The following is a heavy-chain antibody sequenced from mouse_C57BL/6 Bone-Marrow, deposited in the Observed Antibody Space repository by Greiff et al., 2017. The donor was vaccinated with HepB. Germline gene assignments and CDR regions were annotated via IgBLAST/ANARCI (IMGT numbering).Heavy chain of an antibody. Sequence: QVQLKESGAELVKPGASVKISCKASGYAFSSYWMNWVKQRPGKGLEWIGQIYPGDGDTNYNGKFKGKATLTADKSSSTAYMQLSSLTSEDSAVYFCAREGYYWADYWGQGTTLTVSS. V-gene: IGHV1-80*01. J-gene: IGHJ2*01. CDR2: IYPGDGDT. CDR3: AREGYYWADY. CDR1: GYAFSSYW. D-gene: IGHD1-1*01.